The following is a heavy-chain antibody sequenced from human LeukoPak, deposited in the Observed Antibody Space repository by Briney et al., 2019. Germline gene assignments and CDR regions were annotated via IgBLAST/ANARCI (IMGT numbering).Heavy chain of an antibody. CDR3: ARLGPYDAFDI. Sequence: SETLSLTCTVSGGSISSSSYYWSWIRQPPGKGLEWIGYIYYSGSTNYNPSLKSRVTISVDTSKNQFSLKLSSVTAADTAVYYCARLGPYDAFDIWGQGTMVTVSS. CDR1: GGSISSSSYY. D-gene: IGHD3-16*01. J-gene: IGHJ3*02. V-gene: IGHV4-61*01. CDR2: IYYSGST.